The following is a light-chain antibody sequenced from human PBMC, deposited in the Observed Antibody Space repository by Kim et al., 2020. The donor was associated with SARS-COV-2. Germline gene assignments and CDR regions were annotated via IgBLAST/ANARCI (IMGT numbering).Light chain of an antibody. CDR1: QTVSSSY. CDR2: GPS. J-gene: IGKJ4*01. V-gene: IGKV3-20*01. CDR3: QLYSLS. Sequence: EIVLTQSPGTLSLSPGETATLSCRASQTVSSSYLAWYQQKPGQAPRLLIYGPSIRATGIPDRFSGSGSGTDFTLTISRLEPEDFAVYYCQLYSLSFGGGTKVDIK.